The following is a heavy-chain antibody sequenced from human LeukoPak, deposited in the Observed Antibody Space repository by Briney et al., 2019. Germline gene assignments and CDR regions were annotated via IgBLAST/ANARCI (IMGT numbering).Heavy chain of an antibody. Sequence: SETLSLTCTVSGYSISSGYYWGWIRQPPEKGLEWIGEINHSGSTNYNPSLKSRVTISVDTSKNQFSLKLSSVTAADTAVYYCARGENYGDYAVGYWGQGTLVTVSS. CDR1: GYSISSGYY. J-gene: IGHJ4*02. D-gene: IGHD4-17*01. CDR2: INHSGST. V-gene: IGHV4-38-2*02. CDR3: ARGENYGDYAVGY.